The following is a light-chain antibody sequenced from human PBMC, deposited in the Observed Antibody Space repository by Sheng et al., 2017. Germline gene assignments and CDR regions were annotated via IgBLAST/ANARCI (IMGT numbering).Light chain of an antibody. CDR3: QQYGSSPRT. CDR2: DAS. CDR1: QSVSSSY. V-gene: IGKV3-20*01. J-gene: IGKJ1*01. Sequence: EIVLTQSPGTLSLSPGERATLSCRASQSVSSSYLAWYQQRPGQALRLLIFDASNRATGIPDRFSGSGSGTDFTLTISRLEPEDFAVYYCQQYGSSPRTFGQGTKVE.